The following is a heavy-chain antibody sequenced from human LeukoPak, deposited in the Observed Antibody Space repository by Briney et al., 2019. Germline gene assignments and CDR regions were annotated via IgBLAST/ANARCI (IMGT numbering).Heavy chain of an antibody. Sequence: PSETLSLTCTVSGGSISSYYWSWIRQPPGKGLEWIGYMYYSGSASYNPSLKSRVTISVDMSKNQFSLKLSSVTAADTAVYYCARRGYSSSRFYFDYWGQGTLVTVSS. CDR3: ARRGYSSSRFYFDY. CDR2: MYYSGSA. D-gene: IGHD6-13*01. J-gene: IGHJ4*02. CDR1: GGSISSYY. V-gene: IGHV4-59*08.